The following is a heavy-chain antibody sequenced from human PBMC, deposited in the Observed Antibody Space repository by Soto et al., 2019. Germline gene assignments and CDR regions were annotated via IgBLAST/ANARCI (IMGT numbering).Heavy chain of an antibody. CDR2: ISSSSSTI. V-gene: IGHV3-48*02. J-gene: IGHJ3*02. D-gene: IGHD6-13*01. Sequence: GGSLRLSCAASGFTFSSYSMNWVRQAPGKGLEWVSYISSSSSTIYYADSVKGRFTISRDNAKNSLYLQMNSLRDEDTAVYYCASFGGSWYSDAFDIWGQGTMVTVSS. CDR3: ASFGGSWYSDAFDI. CDR1: GFTFSSYS.